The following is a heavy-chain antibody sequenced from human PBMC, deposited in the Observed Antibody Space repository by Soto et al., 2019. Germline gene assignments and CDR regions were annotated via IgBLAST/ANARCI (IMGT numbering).Heavy chain of an antibody. CDR1: GYTFTGYY. D-gene: IGHD3-10*01. Sequence: ASVKVSCKASGYTFTGYYMHWVRQAPGQWLEWMGWINPNSGGTNYAQKFQGWVTMTRDTSISTAYMELSRLRSDDTAVYYCARGGYGPGRDGAFDIRGQGTIVTVSS. J-gene: IGHJ3*02. V-gene: IGHV1-2*04. CDR3: ARGGYGPGRDGAFDI. CDR2: INPNSGGT.